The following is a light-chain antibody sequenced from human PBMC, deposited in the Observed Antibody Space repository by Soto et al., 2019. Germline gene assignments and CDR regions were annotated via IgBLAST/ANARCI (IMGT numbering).Light chain of an antibody. CDR1: SSDIGDYKF. Sequence: QSVLTQPASVSGSPGQSITISCTGISSDIGDYKFVSWLQQYPGKAPKSMIYDVNKRSTGVSNRFSGSKSGNTASLTISGLQADDEAYYYCSSYTTTNTWVFGGGTPLTVL. J-gene: IGLJ3*02. CDR3: SSYTTTNTWV. V-gene: IGLV2-14*01. CDR2: DVN.